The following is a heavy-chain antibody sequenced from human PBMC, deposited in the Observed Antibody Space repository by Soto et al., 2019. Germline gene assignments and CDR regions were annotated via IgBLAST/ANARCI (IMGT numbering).Heavy chain of an antibody. Sequence: EVQLLESGGGLVQPEGSLRLSCAASGFTFSSYAMSWVRQAPGKGLEWVSAISGGGGSTYYADSVKGRFTISRDNSKKTLYVQMNSLRAEDTAVYYCAKLLWGSQLDYWGQGTLVTVSS. V-gene: IGHV3-23*01. CDR3: AKLLWGSQLDY. J-gene: IGHJ4*02. D-gene: IGHD3-16*01. CDR2: ISGGGGST. CDR1: GFTFSSYA.